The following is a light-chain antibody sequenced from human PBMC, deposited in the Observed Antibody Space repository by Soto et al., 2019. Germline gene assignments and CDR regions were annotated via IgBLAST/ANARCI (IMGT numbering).Light chain of an antibody. Sequence: DIVMTQSPLSLPVTPGEPASISCRSSQSLLHSNGYNYLDWYLQKPGQSPQLLIYLGSNRASGVPDRFSGSGAGTDFTLKISSVQAEDVGVYYCVQALQTPLTFGGGPKVEIK. CDR1: QSLLHSNGYNY. J-gene: IGKJ4*01. CDR2: LGS. CDR3: VQALQTPLT. V-gene: IGKV2-28*01.